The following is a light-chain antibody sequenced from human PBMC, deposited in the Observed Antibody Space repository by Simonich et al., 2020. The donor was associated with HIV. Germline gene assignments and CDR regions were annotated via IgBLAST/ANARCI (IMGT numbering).Light chain of an antibody. Sequence: DIVMTQSPDSLTVSLGDRATINCKSSQSVLSSSNNKNYLTWYQQKPGQPPKLLIYWASTRESGVPDRFSGSGSGTDFTLTITSLQAEDVAVYFCQQYYSTPLTFGGGTKVEIK. CDR2: WAS. V-gene: IGKV4-1*01. J-gene: IGKJ4*01. CDR1: QSVLSSSNNKNY. CDR3: QQYYSTPLT.